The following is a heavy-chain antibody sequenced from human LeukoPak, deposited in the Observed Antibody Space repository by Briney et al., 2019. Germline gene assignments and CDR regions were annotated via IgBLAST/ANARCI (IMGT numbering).Heavy chain of an antibody. Sequence: ASVKASCKASGYTFDIYNVYWVRQATGKGLEWMGWMNPRTGFAGYAQKFQDRVNMTRNTFITTAYMELTSLRSEDTAVYFCARGGIRDSNNVNYLYMDVWGKGTTVIVSS. D-gene: IGHD4-11*01. CDR3: ARGGIRDSNNVNYLYMDV. CDR2: MNPRTGFA. CDR1: GYTFDIYN. J-gene: IGHJ6*04. V-gene: IGHV1-8*01.